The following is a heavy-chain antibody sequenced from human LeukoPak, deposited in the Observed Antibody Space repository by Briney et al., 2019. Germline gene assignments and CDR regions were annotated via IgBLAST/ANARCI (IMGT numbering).Heavy chain of an antibody. CDR1: VLTVRDNF. CDR3: VGGDFDY. CDR2: VYNSGKT. V-gene: IGHV3-66*01. Sequence: GGSLRLSCSVSVLTVRDNFFDWVRQAPGKGLEWVSIVYNSGKTFYGDSVKGRFTISRDRSKNTLYLQMNRLRVEDTAVYYCVGGDFDYWGQGALVTVSS. D-gene: IGHD3-10*01. J-gene: IGHJ4*02.